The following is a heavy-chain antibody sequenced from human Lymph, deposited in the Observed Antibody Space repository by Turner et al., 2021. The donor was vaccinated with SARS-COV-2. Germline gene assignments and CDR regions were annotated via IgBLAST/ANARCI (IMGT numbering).Heavy chain of an antibody. CDR2: ISWNSGSI. Sequence: EVQLGESGGGLVQPGRSLRLSCAASGFTLDEYVMHWVLQAPGKGRECVSGISWNSGSIGYADYVKGRFTISRDNAKNSLYLQMNSLRAEDTALYYCAKGRRFGMDVWGQGTTVTVSS. CDR1: GFTLDEYV. V-gene: IGHV3-9*01. CDR3: AKGRRFGMDV. J-gene: IGHJ6*02.